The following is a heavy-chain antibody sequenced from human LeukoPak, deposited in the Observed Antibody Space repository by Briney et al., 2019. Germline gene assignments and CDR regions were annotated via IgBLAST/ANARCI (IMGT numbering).Heavy chain of an antibody. V-gene: IGHV3-48*03. CDR2: ISNSGSTI. CDR3: GAARQYVGAFDI. Sequence: GGSLRLSCAASGLTFTNYEMYWVRQAPGKGPEWTSYISNSGSTIKYADSVRGRFTISRDNAKKPLYLQMNSLRAEDTGVYYCGAARQYVGAFDIWGQGTLVTVSS. CDR1: GLTFTNYE. D-gene: IGHD3-16*01. J-gene: IGHJ3*02.